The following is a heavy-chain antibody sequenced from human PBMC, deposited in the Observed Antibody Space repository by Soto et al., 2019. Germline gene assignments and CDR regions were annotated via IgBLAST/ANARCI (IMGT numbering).Heavy chain of an antibody. V-gene: IGHV3-30*18. J-gene: IGHJ6*02. Sequence: QVQLVESGGGVVQPGRSLRLSCAASGFTFSSYGMHWVRQAPGKGLEWVAVISYDGSNKYYADSVKGRFTISRDNSKNTLYLQMNSLRAEDTAVYYCAKEVIVGATRGEYYYYGMDVWGQGTTVTDSS. CDR3: AKEVIVGATRGEYYYYGMDV. CDR1: GFTFSSYG. D-gene: IGHD1-26*01. CDR2: ISYDGSNK.